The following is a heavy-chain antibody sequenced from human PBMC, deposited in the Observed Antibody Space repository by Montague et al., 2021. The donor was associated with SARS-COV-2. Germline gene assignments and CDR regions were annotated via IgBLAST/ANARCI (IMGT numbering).Heavy chain of an antibody. CDR1: GGSFGDDH. CDR2: IRQSVTT. J-gene: IGHJ4*02. CDR3: AGGHLSVSMIVVVFNSASYYFDY. V-gene: IGHV4-34*01. Sequence: SETLSLTCGVYGGSFGDDHWSWIRQPPGKGLEWIGGIRQSVTTTYNPSLKSRVTISVDTSKNQFSLRLTSVTAADTAIYFCAGGHLSVSMIVVVFNSASYYFDYWGQGALVTVSS. D-gene: IGHD3-22*01.